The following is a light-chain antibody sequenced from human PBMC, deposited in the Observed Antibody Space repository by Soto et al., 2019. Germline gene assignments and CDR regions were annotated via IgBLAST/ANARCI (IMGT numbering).Light chain of an antibody. V-gene: IGLV1-44*01. CDR3: AAWDDSLNAWV. CDR1: RSNVGRNS. J-gene: IGLJ3*02. Sequence: QSVVTQPPSASQTPGQRVTISCSGSRSNVGRNSVSWYQHVPGTAPKLLIYSHDQRHSGVPDRISASRSGTAASLAISGLRSEDEAFYYCAAWDDSLNAWVFGGGTKLTVL. CDR2: SHD.